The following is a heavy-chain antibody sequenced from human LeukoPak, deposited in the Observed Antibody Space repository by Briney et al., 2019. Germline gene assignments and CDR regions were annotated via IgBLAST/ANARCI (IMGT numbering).Heavy chain of an antibody. V-gene: IGHV3-30-3*01. D-gene: IGHD1-26*01. J-gene: IGHJ3*02. CDR3: ARDGGEEWELPRHAFDI. CDR1: GFTFSSYA. CDR2: ISYDGSNK. Sequence: PGGSLRLSCAASGFTFSSYAMHWVRQAPGKGLEWVAVISYDGSNKYYADSVKGRFTISRDNSKNTLYLQMNSLRAEDTAVYYCARDGGEEWELPRHAFDIWGQGTMVTVSS.